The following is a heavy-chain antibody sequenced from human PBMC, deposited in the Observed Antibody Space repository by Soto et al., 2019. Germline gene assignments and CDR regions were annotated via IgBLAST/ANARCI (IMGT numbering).Heavy chain of an antibody. CDR2: INPNGDTT. CDR1: GYTFNLYY. Sequence: QVQLVQSGAEVRNPGASVKLSCKASGYTFNLYYMHWVRQAPGQGLEWMGVINPNGDTTTYAQRCQGRRTMTKDTATSTFYMDLTSLRAEDTAVYYCAREGASAARMFDNWGQGTLVTGSS. J-gene: IGHJ4*02. V-gene: IGHV1-46*02. D-gene: IGHD2-2*01. CDR3: AREGASAARMFDN.